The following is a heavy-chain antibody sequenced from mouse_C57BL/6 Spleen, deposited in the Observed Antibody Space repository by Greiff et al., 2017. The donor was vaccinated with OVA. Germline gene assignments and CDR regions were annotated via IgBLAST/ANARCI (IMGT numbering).Heavy chain of an antibody. Sequence: LVESGAELMKPGASVKLSCKATGYTFTGYWIEWVKLRPGHGLEWIGELLPGSGSTNYNEKFKGKATFTADTSSNTAYMQLSSLTTEDSAIYYCARSDYYGSSPYWYFDVWGTGTTVTVSS. CDR3: ARSDYYGSSPYWYFDV. V-gene: IGHV1-9*01. CDR1: GYTFTGYW. CDR2: LLPGSGST. J-gene: IGHJ1*03. D-gene: IGHD1-1*01.